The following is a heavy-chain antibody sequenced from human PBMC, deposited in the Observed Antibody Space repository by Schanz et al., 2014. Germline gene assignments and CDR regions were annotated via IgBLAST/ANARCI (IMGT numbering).Heavy chain of an antibody. CDR2: IYSGGST. Sequence: DVQLVESGGGLVQPGGSLRLSCAASGFTVSSNYMSWVRQAPGKGLEWVSTIYSGGSTYYADSVKGRFTISRDNSKNTLYLQMNSLRAEDTAVYYCARDRWLRLRSYSYSGMDVWGQGTTVTVSS. D-gene: IGHD5-12*01. CDR1: GFTVSSNY. J-gene: IGHJ6*02. CDR3: ARDRWLRLRSYSYSGMDV. V-gene: IGHV3-66*01.